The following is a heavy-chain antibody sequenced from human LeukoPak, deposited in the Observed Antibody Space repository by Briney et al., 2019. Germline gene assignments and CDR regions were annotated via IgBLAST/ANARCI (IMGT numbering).Heavy chain of an antibody. CDR2: INPTNEKT. J-gene: IGHJ2*01. CDR3: ARDHRTESDGYYFVNELWYFDL. D-gene: IGHD3-22*01. V-gene: IGHV1-3*01. Sequence: ASVKVSCKASGYSFRNYGMHWVRQAPGQRLEWMGWINPTNEKTKYSEKFQGGVTISRDTGASTVYMELSSVRSEDTAVYYCARDHRTESDGYYFVNELWYFDLWGRGTLVTVSS. CDR1: GYSFRNYG.